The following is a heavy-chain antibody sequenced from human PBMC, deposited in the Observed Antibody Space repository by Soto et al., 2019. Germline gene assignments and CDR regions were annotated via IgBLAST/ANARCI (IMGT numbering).Heavy chain of an antibody. CDR2: IIPFFGTP. CDR1: GGTFTNDA. V-gene: IGHV1-69*01. CDR3: AREVATETTLGYFDF. D-gene: IGHD5-12*01. J-gene: IGHJ4*02. Sequence: QVHLVQSGAEVKKSGSSVRVSCTDSGGTFTNDAISWVRQAPGQGLEWLGRIIPFFGTPDYSQSFQGRLTITADESTGTAYMDLRSLRSDDTAVDYCAREVATETTLGYFDFWGQGTLVTVSS.